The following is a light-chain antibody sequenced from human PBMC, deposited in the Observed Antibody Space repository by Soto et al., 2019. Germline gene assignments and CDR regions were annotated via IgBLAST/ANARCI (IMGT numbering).Light chain of an antibody. J-gene: IGKJ2*01. CDR1: QSISSE. CDR3: QQGYNWPLT. Sequence: EIVRTQSPATLSVSPGERATLSCRASQSISSELAWYQQRPGQPPRLLIYGASTRATGVPDRFTGSGSGSDFTLTISGLQSEDFAVYYCQQGYNWPLTFGQGTRLEI. CDR2: GAS. V-gene: IGKV3-15*01.